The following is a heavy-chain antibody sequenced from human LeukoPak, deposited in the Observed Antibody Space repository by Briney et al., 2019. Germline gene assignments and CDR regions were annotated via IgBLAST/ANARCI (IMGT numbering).Heavy chain of an antibody. V-gene: IGHV4-61*01. CDR3: ARGGSGYENY. CDR1: GGSISSSSYY. Sequence: SETLSLTCTVSGGSISSSSYYWSWIRQPPGKGLEWIGYIYYSGSTNYNPSLKSRVTISVDTSKNQFSLKLSSVTAADTAVYYCARGGSGYENYWGQGTLVTVSS. J-gene: IGHJ4*02. D-gene: IGHD5-12*01. CDR2: IYYSGST.